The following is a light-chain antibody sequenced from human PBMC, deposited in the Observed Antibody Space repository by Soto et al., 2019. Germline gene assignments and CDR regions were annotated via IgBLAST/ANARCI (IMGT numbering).Light chain of an antibody. CDR3: SSYTSSSSYV. Sequence: QSALTQPASVSGSPGQSITISCTGTSSDVGGYNYVSWYQQHPGKAPKLMIYDVSNRTLGISNRFSGSKSDNTASLTISGLQAEDEADYYCSSYTSSSSYVFGTGTKLTVL. CDR1: SSDVGGYNY. CDR2: DVS. J-gene: IGLJ1*01. V-gene: IGLV2-14*01.